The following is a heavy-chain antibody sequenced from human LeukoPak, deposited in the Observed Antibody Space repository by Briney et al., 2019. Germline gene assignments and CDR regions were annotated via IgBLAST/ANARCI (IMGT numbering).Heavy chain of an antibody. V-gene: IGHV4-34*01. D-gene: IGHD7-27*01. CDR1: GFTFSSYW. J-gene: IGHJ4*02. CDR3: ARGFTGDVANDY. Sequence: GSLRLSCAASGFTFSSYWMSWVRQAPGKGLEWIGEINHSGSTNYNPSLKSRVTISVDTSKNQFSLKLSSVTAADTAVYYCARGFTGDVANDYWGQGTLVTVSS. CDR2: INHSGST.